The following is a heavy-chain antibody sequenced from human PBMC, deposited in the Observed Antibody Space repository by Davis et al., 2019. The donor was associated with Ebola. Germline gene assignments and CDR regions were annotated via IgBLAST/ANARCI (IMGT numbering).Heavy chain of an antibody. V-gene: IGHV3-21*01. CDR2: ISSDSDYI. Sequence: GESLKISCAASGFTFSTYSMSWVRQAPGKGLEWVSSISSDSDYIYYADSATGRFTISRDNAKNSLFLQMNSLGAEDTAVYYCARDRPLDFFFGDYYGMDVWGQGTTVTVSS. CDR3: ARDRPLDFFFGDYYGMDV. J-gene: IGHJ6*02. D-gene: IGHD3-16*01. CDR1: GFTFSTYS.